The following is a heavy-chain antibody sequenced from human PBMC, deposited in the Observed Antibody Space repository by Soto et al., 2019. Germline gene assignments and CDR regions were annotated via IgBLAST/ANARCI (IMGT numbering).Heavy chain of an antibody. V-gene: IGHV3-30-3*01. CDR2: ISYDGSNK. D-gene: IGHD2-8*01. CDR3: ASDNDHRDFPFDY. J-gene: IGHJ4*02. Sequence: QVQLVESGGGVVQPGRSLRLSCAASGFTFSSYAMHWVRQAPGKGLEWVAVISYDGSNKYYADSVKGRFTISRDNSKNTLYPQMNRLRAEETAVYYCASDNDHRDFPFDYWGQGTLVTVSS. CDR1: GFTFSSYA.